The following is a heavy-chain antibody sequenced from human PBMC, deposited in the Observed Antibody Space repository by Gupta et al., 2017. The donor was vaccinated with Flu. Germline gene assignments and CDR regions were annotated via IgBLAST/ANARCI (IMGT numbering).Heavy chain of an antibody. CDR3: TRNRPVDGNNWEPGYD. J-gene: IGHJ1*01. CDR1: GAAITGLLSF. CDR2: VYYQGTT. V-gene: IGHV4-39*05. Sequence: LHESGPGLVTPSATPPLTRSVSGAAITGLLSFSGWIRQPPGGGLECVGAVYYQGTTDDNPSLESGVAIYHGASRNQVSLRLTSGTDADTAVYGGTRNRPVDGNNWEPGYDWGQGHVDTVAS. D-gene: IGHD1-20*01.